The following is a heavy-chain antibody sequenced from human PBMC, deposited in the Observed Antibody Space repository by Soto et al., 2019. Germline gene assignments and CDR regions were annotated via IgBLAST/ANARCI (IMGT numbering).Heavy chain of an antibody. CDR1: GFSFSTYG. J-gene: IGHJ6*02. CDR2: IWSDGSGR. D-gene: IGHD3-16*01. Sequence: LRLSCATSGFSFSTYGMHWVRRAPGKGLEWVAVIWSDGSGRYYGDSVKGRFSISRDSSRNTVFLQMSSLKVEDTAVYYCARGGSRAIGYQHYHGMDVWGQGTTVTVSS. V-gene: IGHV3-33*01. CDR3: ARGGSRAIGYQHYHGMDV.